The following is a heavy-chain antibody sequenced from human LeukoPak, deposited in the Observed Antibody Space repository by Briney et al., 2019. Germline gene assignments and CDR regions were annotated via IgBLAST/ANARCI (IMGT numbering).Heavy chain of an antibody. Sequence: PGESLRLSCAASGFTFSSYEMNWVRQAPGKGLEWVSYISSSGSTIYYADSVKGRFTISRDNAKNSLYLQMNSLRAEDTAVYYCARDARLAYCGGDCYHYYYYYYGMDVWGQGTTVTVSS. V-gene: IGHV3-48*03. CDR3: ARDARLAYCGGDCYHYYYYYYGMDV. J-gene: IGHJ6*02. D-gene: IGHD2-21*02. CDR2: ISSSGSTI. CDR1: GFTFSSYE.